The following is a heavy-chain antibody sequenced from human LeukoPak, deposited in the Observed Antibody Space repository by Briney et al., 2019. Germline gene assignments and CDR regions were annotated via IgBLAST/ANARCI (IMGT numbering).Heavy chain of an antibody. V-gene: IGHV3-74*01. Sequence: GGSLRLSCAGSGFTFNNYWMHWVRQVPGKGLEWVSRINGDGRSTSYADSVKGRFTITRDNAKYTLFLQMNNLGAEDTAVYYCAKDRGAPDFYYYYYGMDVWGQGTTVTVSS. CDR1: GFTFNNYW. J-gene: IGHJ6*02. CDR3: AKDRGAPDFYYYYYGMDV. D-gene: IGHD1-14*01. CDR2: INGDGRST.